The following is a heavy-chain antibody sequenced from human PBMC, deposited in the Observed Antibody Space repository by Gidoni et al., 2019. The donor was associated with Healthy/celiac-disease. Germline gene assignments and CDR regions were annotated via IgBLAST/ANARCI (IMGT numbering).Heavy chain of an antibody. CDR3: ANYGDYEGDYFDY. J-gene: IGHJ4*02. CDR2: INHSGST. CDR1: GGSFSGSY. V-gene: IGHV4-34*01. D-gene: IGHD4-17*01. Sequence: QVQLQQWGAGLLTPSETLSLTCAVYGGSFSGSYWSWIRQPPGKGLEWIGEINHSGSTNYNPSLKSRVTISVDTSKNQFSLKLSSVTAADTAVYYCANYGDYEGDYFDYWGQGTLVTVSS.